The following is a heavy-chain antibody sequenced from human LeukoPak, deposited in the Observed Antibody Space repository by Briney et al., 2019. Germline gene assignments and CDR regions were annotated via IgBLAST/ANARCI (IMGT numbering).Heavy chain of an antibody. CDR2: ISSNSIYV. D-gene: IGHD1-14*01. J-gene: IGHJ4*02. CDR3: ARDQVDRIWYFDY. V-gene: IGHV3-21*01. CDR1: GVTFSSYS. Sequence: TGGSLRLSCAASGVTFSSYSMNWVRQAPGKGLGWVSSISSNSIYVFYADSMKGRFTISRDNAKNSLSLQMNSLRAEDTAVYYCARDQVDRIWYFDYWGQGTLVTVSS.